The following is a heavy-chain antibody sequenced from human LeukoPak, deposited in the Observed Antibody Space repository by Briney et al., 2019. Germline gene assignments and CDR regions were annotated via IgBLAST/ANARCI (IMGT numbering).Heavy chain of an antibody. CDR1: GFTFDDYA. J-gene: IGHJ6*03. CDR3: AKDHHIRGVRYYYYYYMDV. V-gene: IGHV3-43D*03. Sequence: PGGSLRLSCAASGFTFDDYAMHWVRQAPGKGLEWVSLISWDGGSTYYADSVKGRFTISRDNSKNSLYLQMNSLRAEDTALYYCAKDHHIRGVRYYYYYYMDVWGKGTTVTVSS. CDR2: ISWDGGST. D-gene: IGHD3-10*01.